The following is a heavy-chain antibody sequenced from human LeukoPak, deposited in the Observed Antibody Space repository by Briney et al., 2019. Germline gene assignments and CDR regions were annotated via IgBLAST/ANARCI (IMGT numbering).Heavy chain of an antibody. CDR3: ARALVDSSGLNSDY. V-gene: IGHV4-4*02. J-gene: IGHJ4*02. CDR1: GGSISSSNW. Sequence: PSGTLSLTCAVSGGSISSSNWWSWVRQPPGKGLEWIGETYHSGSTNYNPSLKSRVTISVDKSKNQFSLKLSSVTAADTAVYYCARALVDSSGLNSDYWGQGTLVTVSS. CDR2: TYHSGST. D-gene: IGHD3-22*01.